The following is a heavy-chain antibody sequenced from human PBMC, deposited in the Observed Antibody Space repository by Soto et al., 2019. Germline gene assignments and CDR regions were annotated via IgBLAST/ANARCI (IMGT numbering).Heavy chain of an antibody. Sequence: ASVKVSCKASGYTSTSYGISWVRQAPGQGLEWMGWISAYNGNTNYAQKLQGRVTMTTDTSTSTAYMELRSLRSDDTAVYYCARLGIAGENYYYGMDVWGQGTTVTV. V-gene: IGHV1-18*04. CDR2: ISAYNGNT. CDR3: ARLGIAGENYYYGMDV. J-gene: IGHJ6*02. CDR1: GYTSTSYG. D-gene: IGHD2-15*01.